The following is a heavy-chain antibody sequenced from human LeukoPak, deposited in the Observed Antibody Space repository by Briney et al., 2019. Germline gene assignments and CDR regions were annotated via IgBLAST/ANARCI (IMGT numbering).Heavy chain of an antibody. CDR3: ARVAARGIDY. Sequence: PSETLSPTCAVYGGSFSGYYWSWIRQPPGKGLEWIGEINHSGSTNYNPSLKSRVTISVDTSKNQLSLKLSSVTAADTAVYYCARVAARGIDYWGQGTLVTVSS. J-gene: IGHJ4*02. CDR2: INHSGST. D-gene: IGHD6-6*01. CDR1: GGSFSGYY. V-gene: IGHV4-34*01.